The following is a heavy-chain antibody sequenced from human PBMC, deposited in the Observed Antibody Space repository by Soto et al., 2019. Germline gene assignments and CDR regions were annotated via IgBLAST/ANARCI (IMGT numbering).Heavy chain of an antibody. Sequence: ASVKVSCKASGYTFTGYYMHWVRQAPGQGLEWMGWINPNSGGTNYAQKFQGWVTMTRDTSTSTAYMELSRLRSDDTAVYYCARGEAGSRLYYFDYWGQGTLVTVSS. D-gene: IGHD1-26*01. CDR3: ARGEAGSRLYYFDY. CDR2: INPNSGGT. CDR1: GYTFTGYY. V-gene: IGHV1-2*04. J-gene: IGHJ4*02.